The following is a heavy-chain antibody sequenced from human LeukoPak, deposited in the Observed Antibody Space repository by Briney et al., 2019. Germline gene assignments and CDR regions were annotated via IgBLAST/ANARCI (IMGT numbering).Heavy chain of an antibody. CDR2: IYYSGST. Sequence: SETLSLTCTVSCGSISSRSYYWGWIRQPPGKGLEWIGSIYYSGSTYDNPSLKSRVTISVDTSKKQLSLKLSSVTAADTAVYYCARTGYSSSWHYWGQGTLVIVSS. V-gene: IGHV4-39*01. J-gene: IGHJ4*02. D-gene: IGHD6-13*01. CDR3: ARTGYSSSWHY. CDR1: CGSISSRSYY.